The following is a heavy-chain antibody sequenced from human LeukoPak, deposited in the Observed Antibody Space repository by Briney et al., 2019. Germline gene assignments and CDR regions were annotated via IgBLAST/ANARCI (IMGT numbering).Heavy chain of an antibody. Sequence: PGGSLRLSCAASGFTFSTYEMNWVRQAPGKGLEWVSYISSSGGPIYYADSVKGRFTISRDNAKNSLYLQMNRLRAEDTAVYYCARVSRGSSYGLAFDIWGQGTMVTVSS. CDR3: ARVSRGSSYGLAFDI. CDR1: GFTFSTYE. CDR2: ISSSGGPI. V-gene: IGHV3-48*03. J-gene: IGHJ3*02. D-gene: IGHD5-18*01.